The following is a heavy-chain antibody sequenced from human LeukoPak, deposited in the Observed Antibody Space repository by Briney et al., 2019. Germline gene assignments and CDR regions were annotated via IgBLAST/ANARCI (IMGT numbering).Heavy chain of an antibody. V-gene: IGHV1-2*06. CDR1: GYTFTGYY. Sequence: ASVKVSCKASGYTFTGYYMHWVRQAPGQGLEWMGRINPNSGGTNYAQKFQGRVTMTEDTSTDTAYMELSSLRSEDTAVYYCATVVYYDSSGYFDYWGQGTLVTVSS. J-gene: IGHJ4*02. CDR3: ATVVYYDSSGYFDY. D-gene: IGHD3-22*01. CDR2: INPNSGGT.